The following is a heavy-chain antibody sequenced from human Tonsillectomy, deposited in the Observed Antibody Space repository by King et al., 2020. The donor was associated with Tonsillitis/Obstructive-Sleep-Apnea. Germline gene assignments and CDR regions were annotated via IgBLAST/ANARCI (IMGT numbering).Heavy chain of an antibody. CDR3: AKDLIIAVSGTPGDTFDI. CDR2: ISWNSGSI. D-gene: IGHD6-19*01. V-gene: IGHV3-9*01. CDR1: GFTFEDYA. Sequence: VQLVESGGDLVQPGRSLRLSCAASGFTFEDYAMYWVRQAPGKGLEWVSGISWNSGSIAYADSVKGRFTISRDNAKNSLYLQMNSLRAADTALYYCAKDLIIAVSGTPGDTFDIWGQGTMVTVSS. J-gene: IGHJ3*02.